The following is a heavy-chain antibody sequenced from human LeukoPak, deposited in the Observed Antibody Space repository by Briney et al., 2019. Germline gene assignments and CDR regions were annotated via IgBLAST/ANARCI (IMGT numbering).Heavy chain of an antibody. Sequence: GASVKVSCKASGYTFTGYYMHWVRQAPGQGLEWMGWINPNSGGTDYAQRFQGRVSMTRDTSISTVYMELSSLRSDDTAIYYCAFEGYNYGYNWGQGTLVTVSS. D-gene: IGHD5-18*01. V-gene: IGHV1-2*02. CDR3: AFEGYNYGYN. J-gene: IGHJ4*02. CDR2: INPNSGGT. CDR1: GYTFTGYY.